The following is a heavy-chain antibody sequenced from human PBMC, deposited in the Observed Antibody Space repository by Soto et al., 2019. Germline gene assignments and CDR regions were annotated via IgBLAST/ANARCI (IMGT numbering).Heavy chain of an antibody. CDR1: GYTFTTYG. V-gene: IGHV1-18*01. CDR3: AREGEMPYYYYGLDV. Sequence: QVQLVQSGAEVRKPGASVKVSCKASGYTFTTYGISWVRQAPGQGLEWMGWISGYNGHTKYAQKFQGRVTMTTDTSXSTVYMDLRSLRSDDTAVYYCAREGEMPYYYYGLDVWGQGTTVNVSS. D-gene: IGHD3-16*01. J-gene: IGHJ6*02. CDR2: ISGYNGHT.